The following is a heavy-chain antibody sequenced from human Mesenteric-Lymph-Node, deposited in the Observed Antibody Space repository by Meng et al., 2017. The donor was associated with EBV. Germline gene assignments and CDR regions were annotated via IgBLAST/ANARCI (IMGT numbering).Heavy chain of an antibody. CDR1: GVSISSSSYY. D-gene: IGHD6-19*01. V-gene: IGHV4-39*07. J-gene: IGHJ4*02. CDR2: IYYSGST. Sequence: QLQLQESGPGLVKPSETLSLTCTVSGVSISSSSYYWAWIRQPPGKGLEWIGTIYYSGSTYYSPSLKSRVTISGDTSTNQFSLKLNSVTAADTAVYYCATPGSGWYYFDYWGQGNLVTVSS. CDR3: ATPGSGWYYFDY.